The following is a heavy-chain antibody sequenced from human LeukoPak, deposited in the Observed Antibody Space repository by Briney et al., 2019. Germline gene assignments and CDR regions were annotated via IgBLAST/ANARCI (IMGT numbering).Heavy chain of an antibody. J-gene: IGHJ4*02. CDR3: ARGVAVAARYYFDY. Sequence: GASVKVSCKASGYTFTGYYMHWVRQAPGQGLEWMGWINPNSGGTNYAQKFQGWVTMTRDTSISTAYMELSRLRSGDTAVYYCARGVAVAARYYFDYWGQGTLVTVSS. CDR2: INPNSGGT. V-gene: IGHV1-2*04. D-gene: IGHD6-19*01. CDR1: GYTFTGYY.